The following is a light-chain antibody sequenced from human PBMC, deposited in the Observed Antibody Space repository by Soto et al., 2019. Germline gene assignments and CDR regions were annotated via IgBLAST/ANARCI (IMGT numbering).Light chain of an antibody. V-gene: IGKV3-11*01. Sequence: EIVLTQSPATLSLSPGERVTLSCRASQSVCSYLAWYEQQPGQAPRLLIYDSSNRTTGIPARFSGSGSGTDFTLTISSLEPEDFAVYYCQQRSNDMYTFGQGTKLEIK. CDR2: DSS. J-gene: IGKJ2*01. CDR1: QSVCSY. CDR3: QQRSNDMYT.